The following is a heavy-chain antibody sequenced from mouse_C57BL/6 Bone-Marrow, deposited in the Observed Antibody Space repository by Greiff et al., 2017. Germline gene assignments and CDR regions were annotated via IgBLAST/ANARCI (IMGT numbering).Heavy chain of an antibody. CDR2: INPSSGYT. CDR3: ARPYYFHAMDY. V-gene: IGHV1-4*01. Sequence: QLQQSGAELARPGASVKMSCKASGYTFTSYTMHWVKQRPGQGLEWIGYINPSSGYTKYNQKFKDKATLTADKSSSTAYMQLSSLTSEDSAVYYCARPYYFHAMDYWGQGTSVTVSS. J-gene: IGHJ4*01. D-gene: IGHD1-1*01. CDR1: GYTFTSYT.